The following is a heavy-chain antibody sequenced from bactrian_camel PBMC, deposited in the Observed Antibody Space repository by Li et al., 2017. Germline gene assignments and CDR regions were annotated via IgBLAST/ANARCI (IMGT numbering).Heavy chain of an antibody. CDR1: GLTISSYY. CDR3: AAAFPGSMSAFPY. CDR2: INSDGANT. Sequence: HVQLVESGGGLVQPGGSLRLSCAASGLTISSYYMTWVRQAPGKGLEWVSSINSDGANTYYADSVKGRFTISRDNAKNTLFLQMDSLIPDDAAVYYCAAAFPGSMSAFPYWGQGTQVTVS. D-gene: IGHD3*01. J-gene: IGHJ4*01. V-gene: IGHV3-2*01.